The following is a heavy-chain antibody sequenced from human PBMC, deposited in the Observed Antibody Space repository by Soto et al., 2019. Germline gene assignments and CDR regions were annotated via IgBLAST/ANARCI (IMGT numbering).Heavy chain of an antibody. CDR2: ISYDGSNK. V-gene: IGHV3-30-3*01. CDR1: GFTFSSYA. Sequence: GGSLRLSCAASGFTFSSYAMHWVRQAPGKGLEWVAVISYDGSNKYYADSVKGRFTISRDNSKNTLYLQMNSLRAEDTAVYYCARDTAWYYDILTGPTGPWGQGTLVTVSS. CDR3: ARDTAWYYDILTGPTGP. D-gene: IGHD3-9*01. J-gene: IGHJ5*02.